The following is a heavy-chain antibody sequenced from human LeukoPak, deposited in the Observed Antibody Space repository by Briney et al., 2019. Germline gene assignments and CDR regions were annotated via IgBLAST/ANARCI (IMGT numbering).Heavy chain of an antibody. J-gene: IGHJ4*02. V-gene: IGHV3-23*01. CDR1: GFTFNNYA. CDR3: AKDRLSGWYVRYFDY. CDR2: ISGSGGST. Sequence: PGGSLRLSCAASGFTFNNYAMSWVRQAPGKGLEWVSAISGSGGSTYYADSVKGRFTISRDNSKNTLYLQMNSLRAEDTAVYYCAKDRLSGWYVRYFDYWGQGTLVTVSS. D-gene: IGHD6-19*01.